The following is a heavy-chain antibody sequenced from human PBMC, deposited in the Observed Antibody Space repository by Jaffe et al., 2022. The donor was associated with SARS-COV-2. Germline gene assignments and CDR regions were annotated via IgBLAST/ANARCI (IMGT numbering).Heavy chain of an antibody. J-gene: IGHJ6*02. V-gene: IGHV6-1*01. Sequence: QVQLQQSGPGLVKPSQTLSLTCAISGDSVSSNSAAWNWIRQSPSRGLEWLGRTYYRSKWYNDYAVSVKSRITINPDTSKNQFSLQLNSVTPEDTAVYYCARDQGLTPPYSSSWDYYYYGMDVWGQGTTVTVSS. CDR1: GDSVSSNSAA. CDR3: ARDQGLTPPYSSSWDYYYYGMDV. D-gene: IGHD6-13*01. CDR2: TYYRSKWYN.